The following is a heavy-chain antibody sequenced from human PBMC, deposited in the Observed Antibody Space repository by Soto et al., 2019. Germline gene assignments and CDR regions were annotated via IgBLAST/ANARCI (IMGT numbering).Heavy chain of an antibody. D-gene: IGHD5-12*01. V-gene: IGHV1-18*01. Sequence: ASVKVFCKASGYTFTSYGISWVRQAPGQGLEWMGWISAYNGNTNYAQKLQGRVTMTTDTSTSTAYMELRSLRSDDTAVYYCARERANHTYYYYYMDVWGKGTTVTVSS. CDR3: ARERANHTYYYYYMDV. CDR2: ISAYNGNT. J-gene: IGHJ6*03. CDR1: GYTFTSYG.